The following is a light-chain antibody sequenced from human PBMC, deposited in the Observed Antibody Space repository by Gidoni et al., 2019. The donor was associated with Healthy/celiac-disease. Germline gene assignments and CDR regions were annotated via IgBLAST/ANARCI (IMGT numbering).Light chain of an antibody. CDR1: QDIRNS. V-gene: IGKV1-33*01. CDR3: QQYDNLPT. CDR2: YDS. Sequence: DIQMTKSPSSLSAAVGDRVTITCQASQDIRNSLNWYQQKPGKAHKLLIYYDSNLETGVPSRFSGSGSGTDFTCTISILQPEDIATYFCQQYDNLPTFGQGTRLEIK. J-gene: IGKJ5*01.